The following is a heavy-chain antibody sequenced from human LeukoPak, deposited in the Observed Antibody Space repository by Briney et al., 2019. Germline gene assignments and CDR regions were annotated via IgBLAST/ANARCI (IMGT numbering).Heavy chain of an antibody. CDR2: ISSSGSTI. CDR3: ARSVYDILTGYYPGWFDP. D-gene: IGHD3-9*01. J-gene: IGHJ5*02. Sequence: GGSLRLSCAASGFTFSSYEMNWVRQAPGKGLEWASYISSSGSTIYYADSVKGRFTISRDNAKNSLYLQMNSLRAEDTAVYYCARSVYDILTGYYPGWFDPWGQGTLVTVSS. V-gene: IGHV3-48*03. CDR1: GFTFSSYE.